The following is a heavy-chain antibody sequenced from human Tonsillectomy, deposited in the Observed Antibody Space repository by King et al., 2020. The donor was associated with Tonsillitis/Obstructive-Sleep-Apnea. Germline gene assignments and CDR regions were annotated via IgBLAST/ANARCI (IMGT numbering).Heavy chain of an antibody. D-gene: IGHD6-13*01. J-gene: IGHJ3*02. CDR1: GFTVSSNY. Sequence: VKLVESGGGLIQPGGSLRLSCAASGFTVSSNYISWVRQAPGKGLEWVSIIYSGGTTFYADSVQGRFTISRDNSKNTVYLQMNSLRGEDTAVYYCARDARYSNNWYATFDIWGQGTMVTVSS. V-gene: IGHV3-53*01. CDR3: ARDARYSNNWYATFDI. CDR2: IYSGGTT.